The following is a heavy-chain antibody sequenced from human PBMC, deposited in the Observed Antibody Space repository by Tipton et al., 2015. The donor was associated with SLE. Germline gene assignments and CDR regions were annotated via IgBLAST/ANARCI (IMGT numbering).Heavy chain of an antibody. CDR1: GGSITISSSTYS. D-gene: IGHD2-8*01. J-gene: IGHJ3*02. CDR3: AREVVPHRADEGFHI. CDR2: FYYSGTS. V-gene: IGHV4-39*01. Sequence: TLSLTCTVSGGSITISSSTYSWGWIRQPPGKGLEWIGCFYYSGTSYYNSSLKSRVTISGDTSKKQLSLKLNSVTAADTAVYYCAREVVPHRADEGFHIWGQGTMVTVSS.